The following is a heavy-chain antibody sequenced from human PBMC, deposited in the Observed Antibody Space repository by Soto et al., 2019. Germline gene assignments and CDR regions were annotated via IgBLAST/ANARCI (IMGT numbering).Heavy chain of an antibody. CDR2: INPNSGGT. J-gene: IGHJ2*01. Sequence: ASVKVSCKASGYTFNGHYMAWVRQAPGQGLEWMGVINPNSGGTNYAQNFQVWVTMTRDTSISTAYMELSRLRSDDTAVYYCARGFDLWGRGTLVTVSS. V-gene: IGHV1-2*04. CDR1: GYTFNGHY. CDR3: ARGFDL.